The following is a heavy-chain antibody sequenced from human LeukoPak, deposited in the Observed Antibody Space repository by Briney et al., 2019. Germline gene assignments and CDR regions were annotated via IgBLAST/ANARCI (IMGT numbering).Heavy chain of an antibody. CDR3: TSLGWLHPDY. J-gene: IGHJ4*02. V-gene: IGHV3-73*01. CDR2: IRSKANSYAT. D-gene: IGHD5-24*01. CDR1: GFTFSGSA. Sequence: GGSLRLSCAASGFTFSGSAMHWVRQASGKGLECVGRIRSKANSYATAYAASVKGRFTISRDDSKNTAYLQMNSLKTEDTAVYYCTSLGWLHPDYWGQGTLVTVSS.